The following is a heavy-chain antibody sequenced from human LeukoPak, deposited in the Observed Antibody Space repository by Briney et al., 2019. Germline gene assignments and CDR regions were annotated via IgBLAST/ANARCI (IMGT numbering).Heavy chain of an antibody. CDR1: GGSISNYY. CDR3: ARARRGSTSSPFRSSIAARNYFDY. V-gene: IGHV4-59*12. D-gene: IGHD6-6*01. Sequence: KPSETLSLTCTVSGGSISNYYWSWIRQPPGKGLEWIGYIYYSGGTNYNPSLKSRVTISVDTSKNQFSLKPSSVTAADTAVYYCARARRGSTSSPFRSSIAARNYFDYWGQGTLVTVSS. J-gene: IGHJ4*02. CDR2: IYYSGGT.